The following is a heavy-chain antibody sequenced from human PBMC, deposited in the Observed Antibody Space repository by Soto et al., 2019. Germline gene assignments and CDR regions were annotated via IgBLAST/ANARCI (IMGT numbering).Heavy chain of an antibody. Sequence: GASVKVSCKASDYTFTNYGISRVRQAPGQGPEWIGWISAYNGNTKYAQKLQGRVTMTTDTSTSTAYMELRSLRSDDTAVYYCARDRVVATISYYYHGMDVWGQGTTVTVSS. J-gene: IGHJ6*02. CDR1: DYTFTNYG. V-gene: IGHV1-18*01. CDR2: ISAYNGNT. CDR3: ARDRVVATISYYYHGMDV. D-gene: IGHD5-12*01.